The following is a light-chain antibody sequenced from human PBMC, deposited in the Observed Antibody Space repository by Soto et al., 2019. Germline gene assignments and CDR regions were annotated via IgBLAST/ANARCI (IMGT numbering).Light chain of an antibody. CDR2: DAS. V-gene: IGKV1-5*01. J-gene: IGKJ2*01. CDR3: QHYNPYIYT. Sequence: DIQMTQSPSTLSASVGDRVTITCRASQSIGNWLAWYQQKPGKAPNVLIFDASTLDSGGPSRFSGSGSGTEFTLTISSLQPDDSATYYCQHYNPYIYTFGQGTKLEIK. CDR1: QSIGNW.